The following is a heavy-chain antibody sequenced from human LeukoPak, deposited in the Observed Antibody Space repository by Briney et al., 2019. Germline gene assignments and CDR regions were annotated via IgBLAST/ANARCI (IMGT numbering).Heavy chain of an antibody. CDR2: ISYDGSDK. V-gene: IGHV3-30*03. Sequence: PGRSLRLSCAASGFTFSSHGMHWVRQAPGKGLEWVAAISYDGSDKYYADSVKGRFTISRDNSKNTVYLQMNSLRPEDTAVYYCARGEGYARMSFDYWGQGTLVTVSS. D-gene: IGHD3-16*01. CDR3: ARGEGYARMSFDY. CDR1: GFTFSSHG. J-gene: IGHJ4*02.